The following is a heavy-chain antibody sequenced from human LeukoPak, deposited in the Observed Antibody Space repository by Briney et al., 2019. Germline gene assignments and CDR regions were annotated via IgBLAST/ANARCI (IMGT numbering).Heavy chain of an antibody. J-gene: IGHJ6*03. V-gene: IGHV1-18*01. CDR1: GYTFTSYG. Sequence: ASVKVSCKASGYTFTSYGISWVRQAPGQGLEWVGWISTYNGNTNYAQKLQGRVTMTTDTSTSTAYMELRSLRFDDTAVYYCARAGTAYYYYNYIDVWGKGTTVTVSS. CDR3: ARAGTAYYYYNYIDV. CDR2: ISTYNGNT. D-gene: IGHD1-7*01.